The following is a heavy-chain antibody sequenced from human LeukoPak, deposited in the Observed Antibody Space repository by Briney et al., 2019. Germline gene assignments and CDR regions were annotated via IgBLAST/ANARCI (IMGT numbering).Heavy chain of an antibody. CDR3: ARDIQYYYDSSGSYYYYGMDV. Sequence: GGSLRLSCAASGFTFSSYGMHWVRQAPGKGLEWVAVIWYDGSNKYYADSVKGRFTISRDNSKNTLYLQMNSLRAEDTAVYYCARDIQYYYDSSGSYYYYGMDVWGQGTTVTVSS. J-gene: IGHJ6*02. V-gene: IGHV3-33*01. CDR1: GFTFSSYG. CDR2: IWYDGSNK. D-gene: IGHD3-22*01.